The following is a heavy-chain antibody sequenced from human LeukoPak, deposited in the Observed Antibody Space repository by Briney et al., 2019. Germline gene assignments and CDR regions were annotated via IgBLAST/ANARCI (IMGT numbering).Heavy chain of an antibody. CDR2: IIPILGIA. J-gene: IGHJ4*02. CDR1: GGTFSSYA. D-gene: IGHD2-15*01. V-gene: IGHV1-69*04. CDR3: ARDAVVVVAATPFDY. Sequence: SVKVSCKASGGTFSSYAISWVRQAPGQGLEWMGRIIPILGIANYAQKFQGRVTITADKSTSTAYMELSSLRSEDTAVYYCARDAVVVVAATPFDYWGQGTLVTVSS.